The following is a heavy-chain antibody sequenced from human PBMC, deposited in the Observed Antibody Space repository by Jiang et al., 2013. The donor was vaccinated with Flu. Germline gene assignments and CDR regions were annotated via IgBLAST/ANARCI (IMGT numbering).Heavy chain of an antibody. CDR3: ASSLESGIAARKAVDY. Sequence: VQLVESGGGVVQPGRSLRLSCAASGFTFSSYGMHWVRQAPGKGLEWVAVIWYDGSNKYYADSVKGRFTISRDNSKNTLYLQMNSLRAEDTAVYYCASSLESGIAARKAVDYWGQGTLVTVSS. J-gene: IGHJ4*02. V-gene: IGHV3-33*01. CDR1: GFTFSSYG. D-gene: IGHD6-6*01. CDR2: IWYDGSNK.